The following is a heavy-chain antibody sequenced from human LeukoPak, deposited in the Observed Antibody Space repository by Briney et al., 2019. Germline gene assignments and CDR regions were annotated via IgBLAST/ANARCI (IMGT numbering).Heavy chain of an antibody. D-gene: IGHD3-16*01. Sequence: PGGSLRLSCVASGFTFSNAWMNWVRQVPGKGLGWVGRIKSKNDGGTTNYATPVKGRFTISRGDSKNTLYLQMNSLKTEDTALYYCATDYAPYVWGSYFDYWGQGTLVTVSS. J-gene: IGHJ4*02. CDR1: GFTFSNAW. V-gene: IGHV3-15*01. CDR3: ATDYAPYVWGSYFDY. CDR2: IKSKNDGGTT.